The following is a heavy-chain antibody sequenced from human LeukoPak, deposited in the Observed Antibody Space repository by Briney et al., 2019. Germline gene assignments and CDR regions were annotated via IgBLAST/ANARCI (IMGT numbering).Heavy chain of an antibody. CDR1: GGSFSGYY. J-gene: IGHJ1*01. D-gene: IGHD6-6*01. V-gene: IGHV4-34*01. CDR3: ASSYSSSSLEFFQY. CDR2: INHSGST. Sequence: PSETLSLTCAVYGGSFSGYYWSWIRQPPGKGLEWIGEINHSGSTNYNPSLKSRVTISVDTSKNQFSLKLSSVTAADTAVYYCASSYSSSSLEFFQYWGQGTLVTVSS.